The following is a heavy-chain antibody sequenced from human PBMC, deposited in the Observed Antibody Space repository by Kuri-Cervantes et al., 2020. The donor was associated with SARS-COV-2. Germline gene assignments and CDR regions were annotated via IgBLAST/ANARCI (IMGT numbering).Heavy chain of an antibody. D-gene: IGHD3-3*01. J-gene: IGHJ6*03. V-gene: IGHV4-59*12. CDR3: ARDYYDFWSGSVYYYYYMDV. Sequence: ESLKISCTVSGGSISSYYWSWIRQPPGKGLEWIGYIYYSGSTNYNPSLKSRVTMSVDTSKNQFSLKLSSVTAADTAVYYCARDYYDFWSGSVYYYYYMDVWGKGTTVTVSS. CDR2: IYYSGST. CDR1: GGSISSYY.